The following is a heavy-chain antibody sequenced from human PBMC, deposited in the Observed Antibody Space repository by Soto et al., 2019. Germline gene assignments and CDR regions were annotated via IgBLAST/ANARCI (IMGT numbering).Heavy chain of an antibody. CDR1: GGSISSSNW. D-gene: IGHD4-17*01. J-gene: IGHJ4*02. CDR2: IYHSGST. Sequence: SETLSLTCAVSGGSISSSNWWSWVRQPPGKGLEWIGEIYHSGSTNYNPSLKSRVTISVDKSKNQFSLKLSSVTAADTAVYSCARAMTTVTTIDYWGQGTLVTVSS. CDR3: ARAMTTVTTIDY. V-gene: IGHV4-4*02.